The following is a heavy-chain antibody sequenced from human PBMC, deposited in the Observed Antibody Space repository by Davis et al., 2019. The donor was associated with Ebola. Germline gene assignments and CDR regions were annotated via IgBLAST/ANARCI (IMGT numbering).Heavy chain of an antibody. D-gene: IGHD6-19*01. J-gene: IGHJ3*01. CDR2: LGLSADT. V-gene: IGHV3-23*01. CDR3: AKDTSNVWFDV. Sequence: PGGSLRLSCAASGFTFSTYNMNWVRQAPGKGLEWVSTLGLSADTYYADSVKGRFTISRDNSKNTLHLQMNSLRVEDTAIYYCAKDTSNVWFDVWGQGTMVTVAS. CDR1: GFTFSTYN.